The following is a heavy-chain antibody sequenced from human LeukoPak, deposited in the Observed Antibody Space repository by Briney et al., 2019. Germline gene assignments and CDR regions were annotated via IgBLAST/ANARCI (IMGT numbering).Heavy chain of an antibody. J-gene: IGHJ6*04. CDR3: ARGRYCSSTSCYEGGYYGMDV. Sequence: PGGSLRLSCAASGFPFSSYDMHWVRQATGKGLEWVSAIGTAGDPYYPGSVKGRFTISRENAKNSLYLQMNSLRAGDTAVYYCARGRYCSSTSCYEGGYYGMDVWGKGTTVTVSS. V-gene: IGHV3-13*05. CDR2: IGTAGDP. CDR1: GFPFSSYD. D-gene: IGHD2-2*01.